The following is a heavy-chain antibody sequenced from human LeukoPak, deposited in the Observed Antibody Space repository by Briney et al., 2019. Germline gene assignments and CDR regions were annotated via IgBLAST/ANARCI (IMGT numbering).Heavy chain of an antibody. V-gene: IGHV4-4*02. Sequence: SETLSLTCAVSGGSISSSNWWSWVRQPPGQGLEWIGEIYHSGSTNYNPSLKSRVTISVDKSKNQFSLKLSSVTAADTAVYYCARDCRNNYSYHDAFDIWGQGTMVPVSS. J-gene: IGHJ3*02. D-gene: IGHD2-15*01. CDR1: GGSISSSNW. CDR2: IYHSGST. CDR3: ARDCRNNYSYHDAFDI.